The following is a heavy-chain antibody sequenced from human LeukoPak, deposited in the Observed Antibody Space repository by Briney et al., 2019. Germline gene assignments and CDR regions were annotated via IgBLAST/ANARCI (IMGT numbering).Heavy chain of an antibody. Sequence: SETLSLTCTVSGDSISTYYWNWIRQPPGKGLEWIGYIYYSGSTNYNPSLKSRVTISVDTSKNHFSLKLSSVTAADTAVYYCARQGDDDYGDCGSEFDAFDIWGQGTMVTVSS. CDR3: ARQGDDDYGDCGSEFDAFDI. V-gene: IGHV4-59*08. J-gene: IGHJ3*02. CDR1: GDSISTYY. CDR2: IYYSGST. D-gene: IGHD4-17*01.